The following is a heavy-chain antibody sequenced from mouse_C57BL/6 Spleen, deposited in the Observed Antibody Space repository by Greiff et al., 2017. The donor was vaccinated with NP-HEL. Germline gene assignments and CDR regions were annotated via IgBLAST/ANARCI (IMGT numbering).Heavy chain of an antibody. Sequence: VQLQQSGPELVKPGASVKISCKASGYSFTGYYMNWVKQSPEKSLEWIGEINPSTGGTTYNQKFKAKATLTVDKSSSTAYMQLKSLTSEDSAVYYCTRWGGFPYYFDYWGQGTTLTVSS. V-gene: IGHV1-42*01. J-gene: IGHJ2*01. CDR1: GYSFTGYY. CDR2: INPSTGGT. CDR3: TRWGGFPYYFDY.